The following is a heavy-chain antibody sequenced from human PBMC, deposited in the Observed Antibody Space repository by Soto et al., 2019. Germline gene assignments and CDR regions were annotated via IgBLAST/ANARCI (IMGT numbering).Heavy chain of an antibody. Sequence: GGARRLSCTASGFTFISYAMSWVRHAPGKGLEWVSAISGSGGSTYYADSVKGRFTISRDNSKNTLYLQMNSLRAEDTAVYYCANGSYRSSWYPGYFDYWGQGTPVTVSS. J-gene: IGHJ4*02. D-gene: IGHD6-13*01. V-gene: IGHV3-23*01. CDR1: GFTFISYA. CDR3: ANGSYRSSWYPGYFDY. CDR2: ISGSGGST.